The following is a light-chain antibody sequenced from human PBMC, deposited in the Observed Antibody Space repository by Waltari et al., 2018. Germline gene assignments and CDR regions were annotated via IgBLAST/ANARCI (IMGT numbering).Light chain of an antibody. CDR3: QNYISVPLT. CDR1: QGISNY. CDR2: AAS. V-gene: IGKV1-27*01. J-gene: IGKJ4*01. Sequence: DIQMTQSPSSLSASVGDTVTITCRASQGISNYLAWFQQKPGEVPQLLIFAASTLQLGVPSRFSGSGSGTDFTLTISSLQPEYVGTYYCQNYISVPLTFGGGTKVEIK.